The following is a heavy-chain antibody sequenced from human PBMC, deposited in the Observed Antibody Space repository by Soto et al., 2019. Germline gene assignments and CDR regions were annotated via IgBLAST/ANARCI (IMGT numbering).Heavy chain of an antibody. CDR1: GYTFTNYY. J-gene: IGHJ4*02. D-gene: IGHD1-1*01. V-gene: IGHV1-46*04. CDR2: INPSARSA. Sequence: ASVKVSCKASGYTFTNYYLHWVRQAPGQGLEWVGMINPSARSASYAQKLRGRLTMDRDTSTTKVDMELSRLTFEDTAVYFCARDNSAANGVLDHWGQGTLVTVSS. CDR3: ARDNSAANGVLDH.